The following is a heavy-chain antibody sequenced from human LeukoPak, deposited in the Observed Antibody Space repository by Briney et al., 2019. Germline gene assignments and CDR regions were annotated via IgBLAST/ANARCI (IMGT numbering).Heavy chain of an antibody. Sequence: GGSLRLSCVLSGFTFTSAPMTWVRQAPGKGLEWVSTSGTDGDTYYADSVKGRFTISRDNSKNTVHLQMTSLRVEDTAVYYRATKTPGNYPYDYWGQGTLVIVSP. CDR1: GFTFTSAP. V-gene: IGHV3-23*01. D-gene: IGHD3-22*01. J-gene: IGHJ4*02. CDR3: ATKTPGNYPYDY. CDR2: SGTDGDT.